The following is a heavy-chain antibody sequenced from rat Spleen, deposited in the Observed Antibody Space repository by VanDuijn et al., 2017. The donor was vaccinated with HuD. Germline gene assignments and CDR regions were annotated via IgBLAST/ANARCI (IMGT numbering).Heavy chain of an antibody. CDR2: ITHNGGST. CDR3: TRHGGLRDWFAY. V-gene: IGHV5-31*01. Sequence: EVQLVESGGGLVQLGRSLKLSCVASGFTFNNYWMTWIRQAPGKVLEWVASITHNGGSTYYADSVKGRFTISRDDAKNTQYLQMDSLWSEDPATYYFTRHGGLRDWFAYWGQGTLVTVSS. CDR1: GFTFNNYW. J-gene: IGHJ3*01. D-gene: IGHD1-11*01.